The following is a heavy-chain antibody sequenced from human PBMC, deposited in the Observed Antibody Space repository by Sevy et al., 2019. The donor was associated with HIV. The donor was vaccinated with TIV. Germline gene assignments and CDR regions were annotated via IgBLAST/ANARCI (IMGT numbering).Heavy chain of an antibody. D-gene: IGHD5-18*01. CDR3: AAMATEGYYYMDV. V-gene: IGHV5-51*01. CDR2: IYPDDSDT. CDR1: GFSFTSNW. J-gene: IGHJ6*03. Sequence: GGSLRLSCKGSGFSFTSNWIGWVRQMPGKGLEWMGFIYPDDSDTRYSPSFEGHVTISADKSINTAYVQWSSLKASDTAIYYCAAMATEGYYYMDVWGKGTTVTVSS.